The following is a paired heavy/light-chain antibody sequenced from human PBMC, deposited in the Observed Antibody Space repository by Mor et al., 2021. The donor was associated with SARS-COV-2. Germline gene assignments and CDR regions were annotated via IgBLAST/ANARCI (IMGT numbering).Light chain of an antibody. CDR3: HQYGSSPVT. CDR2: DAS. CDR1: QSVSSNH. J-gene: IGKJ4*01. V-gene: IGKV3D-20*01. Sequence: EIVLTQSPATLSMSPGERATLSCGASQSVSSNHLAWYQQKPGLAPRLLIYDASTRPTGIPDRFSGSGSGTDFTLTIARLESEDSAVYYCHQYGSSPVTFGGGTKVEIK.
Heavy chain of an antibody. D-gene: IGHD5-12*01. CDR2: ISWNSDTL. V-gene: IGHV3-9*01. CDR3: AKAHSSGYYYGRGGGAFEI. Sequence: EVQVVESGGGLVQPGRSLRLSCAASGFIFDQHAMHWVRQVPGKGLEWVSGISWNSDTLDYADSVKGRFTISRDNAKNSLYLQMNSLRAADTALYYCAKAHSSGYYYGRGGGAFEIWGQGTKVTVSS. CDR1: GFIFDQHA. J-gene: IGHJ3*02.